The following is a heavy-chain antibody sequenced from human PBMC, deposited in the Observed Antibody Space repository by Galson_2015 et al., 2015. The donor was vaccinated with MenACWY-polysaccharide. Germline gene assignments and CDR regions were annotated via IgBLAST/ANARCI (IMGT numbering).Heavy chain of an antibody. D-gene: IGHD3-10*01. V-gene: IGHV3-74*01. CDR3: ARGGMVREVITGGILYY. CDR2: TRSDGSST. CDR1: GFTFSNYW. Sequence: SLRLSCAASGFTFSNYWMHWVRQVPGKGLVWVARTRSDGSSTTYADSVRGRFTISRDNAKSTLYLQMNSLRVEDTAMYYCARGGMVREVITGGILYYWGQGMLVTVSS. J-gene: IGHJ4*02.